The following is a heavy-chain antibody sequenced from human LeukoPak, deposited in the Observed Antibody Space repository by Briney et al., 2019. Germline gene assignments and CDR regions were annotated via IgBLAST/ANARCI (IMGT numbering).Heavy chain of an antibody. CDR1: GYTFTSYD. CDR3: ARGYCSSTSCYPEAEYFQH. J-gene: IGHJ1*01. V-gene: IGHV1-8*01. CDR2: MHPNSGNT. Sequence: ASVKVACKASGYTFTSYDINWVRQATGQGLEWMGWMHPNSGNTGYAQKFQGRVTMTRNTSISTAYMELSSLRSEDTAVYYCARGYCSSTSCYPEAEYFQHWGQGTLVTVSS. D-gene: IGHD2-2*01.